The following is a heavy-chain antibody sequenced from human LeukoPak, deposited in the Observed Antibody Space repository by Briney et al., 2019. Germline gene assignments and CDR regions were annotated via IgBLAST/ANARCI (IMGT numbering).Heavy chain of an antibody. CDR1: GFTFSSYA. V-gene: IGHV3-23*01. Sequence: GGSLRLSCAASGFTFSSYAMSWVRQAPGKGLEWVSAISGSGGSTYCADSVKGRFTISRDNSKNTLYLQMNSLRAEDTAVYYCARWGTIVATKSPFDYWGQGTLVTVSS. J-gene: IGHJ4*02. CDR3: ARWGTIVATKSPFDY. CDR2: ISGSGGST. D-gene: IGHD5-12*01.